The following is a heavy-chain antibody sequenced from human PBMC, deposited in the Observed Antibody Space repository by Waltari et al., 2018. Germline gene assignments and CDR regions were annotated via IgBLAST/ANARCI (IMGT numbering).Heavy chain of an antibody. Sequence: QVQLQESGPGLVKSSETLSLTCTVSGDPMTTFYWSWIRQPPGKTLEWIGYIVYSGTTSYNPSLKSRVTLSLDTSKNQCSLSLKSVTAADTASYYCARHRGASFDSWGQGTLVTVSS. V-gene: IGHV4-59*08. CDR3: ARHRGASFDS. CDR1: GDPMTTFY. CDR2: IVYSGTT. D-gene: IGHD1-26*01. J-gene: IGHJ4*02.